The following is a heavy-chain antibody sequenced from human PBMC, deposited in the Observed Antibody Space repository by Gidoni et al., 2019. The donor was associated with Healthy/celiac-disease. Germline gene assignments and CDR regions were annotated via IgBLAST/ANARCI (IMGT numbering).Heavy chain of an antibody. D-gene: IGHD2-2*01. Sequence: QVQLVESGGGVVQPGRSLRLSCAASGFTFSSYGMHWVRQAPGKGLEWVAVISYDGSNKYYADSVKGRFTISRDNSKNTLYLQMNSLRAEDTAVYYCAKDNQYQLLYYYYGMDVWGKGTTVTVSS. V-gene: IGHV3-30*18. CDR1: GFTFSSYG. CDR2: ISYDGSNK. J-gene: IGHJ6*04. CDR3: AKDNQYQLLYYYYGMDV.